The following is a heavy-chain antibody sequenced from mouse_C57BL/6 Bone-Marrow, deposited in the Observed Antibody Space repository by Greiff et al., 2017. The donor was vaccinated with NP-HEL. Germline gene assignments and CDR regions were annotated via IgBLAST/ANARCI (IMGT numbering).Heavy chain of an antibody. CDR3: ATDGNYGFYAMDY. CDR1: GYTFTSYW. Sequence: QVQLQQPGAELVRPGTSVKLSCKASGYTFTSYWMHWVKQRPGQGLEWIGVIDPSDSYTNYNQKFKGKATLTVDTSSSTAYMQLSSLTSEDSAVYYCATDGNYGFYAMDYWGQGTSVTVSS. CDR2: IDPSDSYT. D-gene: IGHD2-1*01. V-gene: IGHV1-59*01. J-gene: IGHJ4*01.